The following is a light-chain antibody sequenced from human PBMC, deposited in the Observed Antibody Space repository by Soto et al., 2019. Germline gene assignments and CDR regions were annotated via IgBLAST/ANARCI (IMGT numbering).Light chain of an antibody. CDR3: QQDYNLPLT. Sequence: EIVMTQSPATLSLSPGERATLSCRASQSVSSSYLSWYQQKPGQAPRLLIYGASTRATGIPARFSGSGSGTDFTLTISVLQPEDFAVYYCQQDYNLPLTFGGGTKVESK. J-gene: IGKJ4*01. CDR1: QSVSSSY. V-gene: IGKV3D-7*01. CDR2: GAS.